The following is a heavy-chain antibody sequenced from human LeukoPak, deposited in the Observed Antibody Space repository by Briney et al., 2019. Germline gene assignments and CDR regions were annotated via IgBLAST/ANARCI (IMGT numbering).Heavy chain of an antibody. D-gene: IGHD3-10*01. CDR3: ARDSTYYYSSGSSGPHYFDY. CDR2: ISYDGGIT. Sequence: GGSLRLSCAASGFTFSSYAMHWVRQAPGKGLEWVAVISYDGGITNYADSVKGRFTISRDNSKNTMYLQLNSLRAEDAAVYYCARDSTYYYSSGSSGPHYFDYWGQGTLVTVSS. CDR1: GFTFSSYA. J-gene: IGHJ4*02. V-gene: IGHV3-30*01.